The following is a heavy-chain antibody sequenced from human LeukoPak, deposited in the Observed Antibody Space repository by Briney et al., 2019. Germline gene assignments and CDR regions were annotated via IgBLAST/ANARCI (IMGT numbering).Heavy chain of an antibody. CDR3: AREGWGYCSSTSCPIDY. V-gene: IGHV1-69*05. J-gene: IGHJ4*02. Sequence: SVKVSCKASGGTFSSYAISWVRQAPGQGLEWMGRIIPIFGTANYAQKFQGRVTITTDESTSTAYMELSSLISEDTAVYYCAREGWGYCSSTSCPIDYWGQGTLVTVSS. D-gene: IGHD2-2*01. CDR1: GGTFSSYA. CDR2: IIPIFGTA.